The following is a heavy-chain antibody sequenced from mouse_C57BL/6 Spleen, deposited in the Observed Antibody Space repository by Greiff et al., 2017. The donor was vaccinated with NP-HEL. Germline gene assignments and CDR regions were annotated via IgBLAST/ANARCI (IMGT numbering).Heavy chain of an antibody. CDR2: INPNNGGT. V-gene: IGHV1-26*01. J-gene: IGHJ4*01. Sequence: VQLQQSGPELVKPGASVKISCKASGYTFTDYYLNWVKQSHGKSLEWIGDINPNNGGTSYNQKFKGKATLTVDKSSSTAYMELRSLTSEDSAVYYCARWLLPYYAMDYWGQGTSVTVSS. CDR3: ARWLLPYYAMDY. D-gene: IGHD2-3*01. CDR1: GYTFTDYY.